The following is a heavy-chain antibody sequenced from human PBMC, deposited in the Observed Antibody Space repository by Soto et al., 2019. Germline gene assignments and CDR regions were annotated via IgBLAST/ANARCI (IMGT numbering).Heavy chain of an antibody. J-gene: IGHJ5*02. CDR2: ISAYNGNT. V-gene: IGHV1-18*01. CDR1: GYTFTSYG. CDR3: ARVVGALGHGFDP. Sequence: QVQLVQSGGEVKKPGASVKVSCKASGYTFTSYGISWVRQTPGQGLEWMGRISAYNGNTNYAQKLQGRVTMTTDTSTSTDYMELRSLRSDDTAVYYCARVVGALGHGFDPWGQGTLVTVSS. D-gene: IGHD1-26*01.